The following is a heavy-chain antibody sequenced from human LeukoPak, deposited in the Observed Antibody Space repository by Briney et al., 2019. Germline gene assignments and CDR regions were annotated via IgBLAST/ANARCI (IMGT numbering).Heavy chain of an antibody. CDR1: GFSFNSHG. V-gene: IGHV3-30*04. J-gene: IGHJ6*02. CDR2: ISNDGKTT. Sequence: PGGSLRLSCAASGFSFNSHGLQWVRQAPGQGLEWVALISNDGKTTDYADSVKGRFTISRDNSENTLFLQMSGLRVEDTAVYYCARDRHSYDTSGYYYHYYYYGMDVWGPGTTVTVSS. D-gene: IGHD3-22*01. CDR3: ARDRHSYDTSGYYYHYYYYGMDV.